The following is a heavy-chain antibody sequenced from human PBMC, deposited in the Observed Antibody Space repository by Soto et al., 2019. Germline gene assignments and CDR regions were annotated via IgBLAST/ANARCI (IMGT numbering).Heavy chain of an antibody. J-gene: IGHJ5*02. D-gene: IGHD1-26*01. CDR3: ARGPIVGATSWFDP. Sequence: QLQLQESGPGLVKPSETLSLTCTVSGGSISSSSYYWGWIRQPPGKGLEWIGSIDYSGSTYYNPSLKRRVTISVDTSKNQFSLKLSSVTAADTAVYYCARGPIVGATSWFDPWGQGTLVTVSS. CDR2: IDYSGST. V-gene: IGHV4-39*01. CDR1: GGSISSSSYY.